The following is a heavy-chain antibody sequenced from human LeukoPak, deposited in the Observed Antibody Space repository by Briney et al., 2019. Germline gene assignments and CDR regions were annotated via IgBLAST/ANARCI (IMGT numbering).Heavy chain of an antibody. CDR2: ISDSGGRT. CDR1: GITLSNYG. Sequence: PSGGSLRLSCAVSGITLSNYGMSWVRQAPGKGLEWVAGISDSGGRTNYADSVKGRFTISRDNRKNTLYLQIHSLRDEDTALYYCARDSSPDSATTYYDALDMWGQGTMVTASS. D-gene: IGHD1-1*01. V-gene: IGHV3-23*01. J-gene: IGHJ3*02. CDR3: ARDSSPDSATTYYDALDM.